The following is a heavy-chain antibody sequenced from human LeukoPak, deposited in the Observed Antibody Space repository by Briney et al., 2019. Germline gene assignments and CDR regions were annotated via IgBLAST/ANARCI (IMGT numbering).Heavy chain of an antibody. CDR3: ARVRDIASDY. D-gene: IGHD2-15*01. J-gene: IGHJ4*02. V-gene: IGHV3-48*03. Sequence: PGGSLRLSCAASGFTFSSYEMNWVRQAPGKGLEWVSYISSSGSTIYYADSVKGRFTISRDNAKNSLYLQMNSLRAEGTAVYYCARVRDIASDYWGQGTLVTVSS. CDR2: ISSSGSTI. CDR1: GFTFSSYE.